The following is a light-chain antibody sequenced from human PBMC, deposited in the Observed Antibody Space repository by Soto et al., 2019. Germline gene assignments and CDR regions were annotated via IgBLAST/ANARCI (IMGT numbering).Light chain of an antibody. J-gene: IGLJ1*01. Sequence: QSALTQPASVSGSPGQSITISCTGPSSDVGGYNYVSWCQQHPGKSPKLMIYDVSNRPSGVSNRFSGSKSGNTASLTISVLQAEDEADYYCSSYTSSSTLVVFGTGTKVTVL. V-gene: IGLV2-14*01. CDR2: DVS. CDR1: SSDVGGYNY. CDR3: SSYTSSSTLVV.